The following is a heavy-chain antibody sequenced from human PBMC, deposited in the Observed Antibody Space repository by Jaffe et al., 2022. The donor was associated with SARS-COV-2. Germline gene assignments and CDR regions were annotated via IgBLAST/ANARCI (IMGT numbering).Heavy chain of an antibody. Sequence: QVQLVESGGGVVQPGRSLRLSCAASGFTFSSYGMHWVRQAPGKGLEWVAVISYDGSNKYYADSVKGRFTISRDNSKNTLYLQMNSLRAEDTAVYYCAKFLAVAGLYYYYGMDVWGQGTTVTVSS. CDR2: ISYDGSNK. V-gene: IGHV3-30*18. D-gene: IGHD6-19*01. CDR1: GFTFSSYG. CDR3: AKFLAVAGLYYYYGMDV. J-gene: IGHJ6*02.